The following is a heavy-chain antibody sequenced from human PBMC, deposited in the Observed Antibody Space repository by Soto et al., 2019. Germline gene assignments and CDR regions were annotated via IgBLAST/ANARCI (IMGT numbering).Heavy chain of an antibody. V-gene: IGHV4-59*02. CDR2: IYYSGST. D-gene: IGHD3-10*01. CDR3: AREPYYGSGYNWFDP. CDR1: GGSVSSYY. Sequence: SLTCTVSGGSVSSYYWSWIRQPPGKGLEWIGYIYYSGSTNYNPSLKSRVTISVDTSKNQFSLKLSSVTAADTAVYYCAREPYYGSGYNWFDPWGQGTLVTVSS. J-gene: IGHJ5*02.